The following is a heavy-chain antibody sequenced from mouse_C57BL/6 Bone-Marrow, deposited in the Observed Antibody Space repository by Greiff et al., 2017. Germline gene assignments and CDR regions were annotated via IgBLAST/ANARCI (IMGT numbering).Heavy chain of an antibody. CDR2: IDPENGDN. J-gene: IGHJ3*01. CDR3: TRIAD. V-gene: IGHV14-4*01. Sequence: VQLQQPGAELVRPGASVKLSCTASGFNIKDDYMHWVKPRPEQGLEWIGWIDPENGDNEYTSKFPGKATLTVDTSSNTAYLQLSSLTSEDTAVYYCTRIADWGQGTLVTVSA. CDR1: GFNIKDDY.